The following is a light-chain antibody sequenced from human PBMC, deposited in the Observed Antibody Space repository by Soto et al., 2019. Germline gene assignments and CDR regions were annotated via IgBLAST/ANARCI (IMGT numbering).Light chain of an antibody. J-gene: IGKJ4*01. CDR1: QSISTS. CDR3: QQTLNTPLT. CDR2: GTS. Sequence: DIQMTQSPSSLSAFVGDRVSITCRASQSISTSLNWYQHKPGQAPKLLIYGTSTLQSGVPSRFTGSGSGTDFTLTISSLQPEDFATYYCQQTLNTPLTFGGGTKVEV. V-gene: IGKV1-39*01.